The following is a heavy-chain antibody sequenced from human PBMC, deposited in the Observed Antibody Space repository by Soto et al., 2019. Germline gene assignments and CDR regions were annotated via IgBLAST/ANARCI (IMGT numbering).Heavy chain of an antibody. CDR1: GGTFSSYA. CDR2: IIPIFGTA. Sequence: QVQLVQSGAEVKKPGSSVKVSCKASGGTFSSYAISWVRQAPGQGLEWMGGIIPIFGTANYAQKFQGRVTITADDSTSTAYMELSSLRSEDTAVYYCAREGRYCSGGSCSEGNWFDPWGQGTLVTVSS. J-gene: IGHJ5*02. D-gene: IGHD2-15*01. CDR3: AREGRYCSGGSCSEGNWFDP. V-gene: IGHV1-69*12.